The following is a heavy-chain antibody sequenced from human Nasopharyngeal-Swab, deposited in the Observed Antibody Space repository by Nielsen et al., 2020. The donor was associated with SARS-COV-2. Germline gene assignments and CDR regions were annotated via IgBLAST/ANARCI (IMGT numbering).Heavy chain of an antibody. V-gene: IGHV3-53*03. CDR3: ARAYYDFWSGPGYYYYYMDV. D-gene: IGHD3-3*01. CDR2: IYSGGST. Sequence: WIRQPPGKGLEWVSVIYSGGSTYYADSVKGRFTISRDNSKNTLYLQMNSLRAEDTAVYYCARAYYDFWSGPGYYYYYMDVWDKGTTVTVSS. J-gene: IGHJ6*03.